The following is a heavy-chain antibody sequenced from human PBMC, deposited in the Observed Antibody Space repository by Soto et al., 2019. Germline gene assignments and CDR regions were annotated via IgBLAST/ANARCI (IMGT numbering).Heavy chain of an antibody. CDR3: ARDLWELFFVDQRSHDAFDI. D-gene: IGHD1-26*01. Sequence: ASVKVSCKASGYTFTSYAMHWVRQAPGQRLEWMGWINAGNGNTKYSQKFQGRVTITRDTSASTAYMELSSLRSEDTAVYYCARDLWELFFVDQRSHDAFDIWGQGIMVTL. CDR2: INAGNGNT. J-gene: IGHJ3*02. CDR1: GYTFTSYA. V-gene: IGHV1-3*01.